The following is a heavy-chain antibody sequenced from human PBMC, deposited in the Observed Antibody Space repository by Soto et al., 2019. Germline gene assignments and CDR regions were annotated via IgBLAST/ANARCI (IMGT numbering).Heavy chain of an antibody. V-gene: IGHV4-4*02. CDR3: TRGGVSTVTSLDY. CDR1: GDSISSNNW. D-gene: IGHD4-17*01. J-gene: IGHJ4*02. Sequence: SETLSLTCAVSGDSISSNNWWSWVRQPPGKGLEWIGEIFHSGSTNYNPSLKSRVTISVDKSKNQFSLKLSSVTAADTAVYYCTRGGVSTVTSLDYWGQGTLVTAPQ. CDR2: IFHSGST.